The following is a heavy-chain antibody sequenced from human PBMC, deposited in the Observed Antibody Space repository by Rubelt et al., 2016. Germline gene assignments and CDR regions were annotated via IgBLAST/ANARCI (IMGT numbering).Heavy chain of an antibody. D-gene: IGHD6-19*01. CDR2: INHSGST. CDR1: GGSFSGYY. J-gene: IGHJ4*02. Sequence: QVQLQQWGAGLLKPSETLSLTCAVYGGSFSGYYWSWIRQPPGKGLEWIGEINHSGSTNYNPSLKSRVTISVDTSKNQFSLKLSSVTAADTAGYYCARDISSGWTFDYWGQGTLVTVSS. V-gene: IGHV4-34*01. CDR3: ARDISSGWTFDY.